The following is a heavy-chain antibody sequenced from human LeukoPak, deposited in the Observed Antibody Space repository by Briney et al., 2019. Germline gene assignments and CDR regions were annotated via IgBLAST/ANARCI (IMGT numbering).Heavy chain of an antibody. V-gene: IGHV3-66*04. D-gene: IGHD7-27*01. J-gene: IGHJ3*02. CDR2: IYSGGST. Sequence: GGSLRLSCAASGFTVSSNYMSWVRQAPGKGLEWVSVIYSGGSTYYADSVKGRFTISRDNSKNALYLQMNSLRAEDTAVYYCARLLLGLGAFDIWGQGTMVTVSS. CDR1: GFTVSSNY. CDR3: ARLLLGLGAFDI.